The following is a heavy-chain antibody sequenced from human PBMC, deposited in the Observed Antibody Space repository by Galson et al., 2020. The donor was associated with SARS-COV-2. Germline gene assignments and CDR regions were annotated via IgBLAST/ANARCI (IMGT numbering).Heavy chain of an antibody. V-gene: IGHV4-39*01. J-gene: IGHJ5*02. CDR3: ARHLGVVVADALRGDNWFDP. CDR1: GGSISSSNHY. CDR2: IYYSGNT. Sequence: SETLSLTCIVSGGSISSSNHYWGWIRQPPGKGLEWIGSIYYSGNTYYNPTLKSRITISVDASKRQFSLKLNSVTAADTALYFCARHLGVVVADALRGDNWFDPWGQGTLVTVSS. D-gene: IGHD2-15*01.